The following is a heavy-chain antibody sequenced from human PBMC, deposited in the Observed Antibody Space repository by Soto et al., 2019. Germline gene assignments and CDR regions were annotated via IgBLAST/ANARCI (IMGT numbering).Heavy chain of an antibody. CDR1: GGSFSGYY. CDR2: INHSGST. CDR3: ARGRVDLDMRGAAAGRAILDY. Sequence: SETLSLTCAVYGGSFSGYYWSWIRQPPGKGLEWIGEINHSGSTNYNPSLKSRVTISVDTSKNQFSLKLSSVTAADTAVYYCARGRVDLDMRGAAAGRAILDYWGQGTLVTVSS. J-gene: IGHJ4*02. V-gene: IGHV4-34*01. D-gene: IGHD6-13*01.